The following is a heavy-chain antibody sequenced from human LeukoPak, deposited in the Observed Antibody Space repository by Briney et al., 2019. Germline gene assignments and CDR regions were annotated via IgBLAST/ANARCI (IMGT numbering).Heavy chain of an antibody. D-gene: IGHD1-1*01. J-gene: IGHJ4*02. Sequence: SETLSLTCAVSGGSISSNNWWGWVRQPPGKGLEWIGEIYHSGSPNYNPSLKSRVTISVDKSRNHFPLNLSSVTAPDTAVYYCARVNINNWHSCDYWGQGTLVTVSS. CDR1: GGSISSNNW. CDR2: IYHSGSP. CDR3: ARVNINNWHSCDY. V-gene: IGHV4-4*02.